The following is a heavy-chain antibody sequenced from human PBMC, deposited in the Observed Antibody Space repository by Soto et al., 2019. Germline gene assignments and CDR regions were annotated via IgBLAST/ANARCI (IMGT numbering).Heavy chain of an antibody. Sequence: SETLSLTCAVYGGSFSGDYWSWIRQPPGKGLEWIGEINHSGSTNYNPSLKSRVTISVDTSKNQFSLKLSSVTAADTAVYYCARLLYYYGSGSRYYYYGMDFWGQGTTVTVSS. CDR3: ARLLYYYGSGSRYYYYGMDF. J-gene: IGHJ6*02. CDR1: GGSFSGDY. D-gene: IGHD3-10*01. CDR2: INHSGST. V-gene: IGHV4-34*01.